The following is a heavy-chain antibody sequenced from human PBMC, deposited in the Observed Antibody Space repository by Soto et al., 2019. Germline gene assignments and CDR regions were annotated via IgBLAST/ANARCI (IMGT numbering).Heavy chain of an antibody. CDR3: ARDMQVYYDFWSGYRNYYYYYGMDV. D-gene: IGHD3-3*01. J-gene: IGHJ6*02. V-gene: IGHV1-3*01. Sequence: GASVKVSCKASGYTFTSYAMHWVRQAPGQRLEWMGWINAGNGNTKYSQKFQGRVTITRDTSASTAYMELSSLRSEDTAVYYCARDMQVYYDFWSGYRNYYYYYGMDVWGQGTTVTVYS. CDR1: GYTFTSYA. CDR2: INAGNGNT.